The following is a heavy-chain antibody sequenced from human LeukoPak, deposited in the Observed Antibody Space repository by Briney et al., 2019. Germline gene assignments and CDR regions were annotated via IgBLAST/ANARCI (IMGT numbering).Heavy chain of an antibody. D-gene: IGHD3-10*01. Sequence: GASVKVSCKASGGTFSSYAISWVRQAPGQGLEWMGGIIPIFGTANYAQKFQGRVTITADESTSTAYMELSSLRSEDTAVYYCARAYYGSGRYYYYYMDVWGKGTTVTISS. CDR1: GGTFSSYA. V-gene: IGHV1-69*13. CDR2: IIPIFGTA. CDR3: ARAYYGSGRYYYYYMDV. J-gene: IGHJ6*03.